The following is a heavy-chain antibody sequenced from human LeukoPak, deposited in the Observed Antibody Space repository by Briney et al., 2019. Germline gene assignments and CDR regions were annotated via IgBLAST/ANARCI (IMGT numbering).Heavy chain of an antibody. CDR3: ARVSYSSSWLDP. D-gene: IGHD6-13*01. CDR1: GFTFNTYT. V-gene: IGHV3-48*01. Sequence: GGSLRLSCAASGFTFNTYTMNWVRQAPGKGLEWVSYISGSSGIIDYADSVRGRFTISRDNAKNSLYLQMNSLRAEDTAVYYCARVSYSSSWLDPWGQGTLVTVSS. J-gene: IGHJ5*02. CDR2: ISGSSGII.